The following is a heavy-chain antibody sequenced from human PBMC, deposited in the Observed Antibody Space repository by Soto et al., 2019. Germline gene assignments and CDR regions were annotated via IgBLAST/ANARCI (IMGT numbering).Heavy chain of an antibody. J-gene: IGHJ6*03. CDR3: AREGLVLVPTTVNSDYYYYSMDV. CDR1: GDTFSTYT. V-gene: IGHV1-69*12. D-gene: IGHD2-2*01. CDR2: IIPRSATS. Sequence: QVQLVQSGAEVKKPGSSVKVSCKASGDTFSTYTITWMRQAPGQGLEWMGGIIPRSATSNYAQKFQGRVTIPVDQSTNTSYMGLSSLRSEDTAVYYFAREGLVLVPTTVNSDYYYYSMDVWGQGTTVTVAS.